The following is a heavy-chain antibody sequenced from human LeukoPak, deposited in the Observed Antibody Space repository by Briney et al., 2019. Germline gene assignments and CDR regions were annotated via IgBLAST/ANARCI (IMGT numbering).Heavy chain of an antibody. D-gene: IGHD2-2*01. CDR1: GGSFSGYY. Sequence: SETLSLTCAVYGGSFSGYYWSWIRQPPGKGLEWIGEINHSGSTNYNPSLKSRVTISVDTSKNQFSLKLSSVTAADTAVYYCARHASGWGGCSSTSCYGSYYYYYYMDVWGKGTTVTISS. CDR2: INHSGST. CDR3: ARHASGWGGCSSTSCYGSYYYYYYMDV. V-gene: IGHV4-34*01. J-gene: IGHJ6*03.